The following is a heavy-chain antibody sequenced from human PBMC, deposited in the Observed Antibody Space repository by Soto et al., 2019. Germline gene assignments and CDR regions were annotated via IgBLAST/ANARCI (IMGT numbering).Heavy chain of an antibody. CDR1: GGSISSGGYS. V-gene: IGHV4-30-2*01. Sequence: QLQLQESGSGLVKPSQTLSLTCAVSGGSISSGGYSWIWLRQPPGKGLEWIGYIYHSGSTYYHPSIKSRVTITVDRSKNQFSLKVSSVTDADTAVYYCARVPSPWGQGTLVTVSS. CDR3: ARVPSP. J-gene: IGHJ5*02. CDR2: IYHSGST.